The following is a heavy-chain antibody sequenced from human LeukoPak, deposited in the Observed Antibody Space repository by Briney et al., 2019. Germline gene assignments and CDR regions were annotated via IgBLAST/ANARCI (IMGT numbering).Heavy chain of an antibody. CDR1: GDSVSSNIVA. Sequence: SQTLSLTCVISGDSVSSNIVAWNWIRQSPSRGLEWLGRTYYRSKWYNEYAVSVKSRVTITPDTSKNQFSLQLNSVTPEDTAVYYCARDQLSLEYQLLYVLVNWGQGTLVTVSS. CDR2: TYYRSKWYN. J-gene: IGHJ4*02. CDR3: ARDQLSLEYQLLYVLVN. D-gene: IGHD2-2*02. V-gene: IGHV6-1*01.